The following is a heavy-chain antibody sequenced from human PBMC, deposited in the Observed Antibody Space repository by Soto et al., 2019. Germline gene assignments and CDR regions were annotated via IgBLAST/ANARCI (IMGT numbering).Heavy chain of an antibody. D-gene: IGHD3-3*01. Sequence: EVQLLESGGGLVQPGGSLRLSCAASGFTFSSYAMSWVRQAPGKGLEWVSAISGRGGSTYYADSVKGRFTISRDNSKNTLYLQMNSLRAEDTAVYYCAKGTRITIFGVVIPIDYWGQGTLVTVSS. CDR1: GFTFSSYA. CDR3: AKGTRITIFGVVIPIDY. J-gene: IGHJ4*02. CDR2: ISGRGGST. V-gene: IGHV3-23*01.